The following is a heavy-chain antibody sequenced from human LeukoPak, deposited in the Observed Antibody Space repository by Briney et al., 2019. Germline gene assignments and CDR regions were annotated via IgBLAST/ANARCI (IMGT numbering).Heavy chain of an antibody. D-gene: IGHD6-13*01. Sequence: GGSLRLSCAASGFTFSSYRMSWVRQAPGKGLEWVANIKQDGSEKYYVDSVKGRFTISRDNAKNSLYLQMNSLRAEDTAVYYCARDARYSSSWYRINFDYWGQGTLVTVSS. J-gene: IGHJ4*02. CDR1: GFTFSSYR. CDR2: IKQDGSEK. CDR3: ARDARYSSSWYRINFDY. V-gene: IGHV3-7*01.